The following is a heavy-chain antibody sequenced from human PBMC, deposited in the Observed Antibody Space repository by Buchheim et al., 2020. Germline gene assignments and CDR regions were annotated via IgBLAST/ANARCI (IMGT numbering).Heavy chain of an antibody. V-gene: IGHV1-46*01. CDR1: GYTFTSYY. J-gene: IGHJ1*01. CDR2: INPSGGST. D-gene: IGHD2-15*01. Sequence: QVQLVQSGAEVKKPGASVKVSCKASGYTFTSYYMHWVRQAPGQGLEWMGIINPSGGSTSYAQKFQGRVTMTRDTSTSTVYMELSSLRSEDTAVYYCARGRSRYCSGGSRFLEYFQHWGQGTL. CDR3: ARGRSRYCSGGSRFLEYFQH.